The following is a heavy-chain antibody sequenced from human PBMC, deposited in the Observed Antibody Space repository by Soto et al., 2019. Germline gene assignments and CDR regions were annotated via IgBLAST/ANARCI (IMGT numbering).Heavy chain of an antibody. D-gene: IGHD1-1*01. V-gene: IGHV3-30-3*01. CDR3: ARTTPKDFLDNYYYGMDV. J-gene: IGHJ6*02. Sequence: PGGSLRLSCAASGFTFSSHAMHWVRQAPGKGLEWVAVISYDGSNKYYADSVKGRFTISRDNSKNTLYLQMNSLRAEDTAVYYCARTTPKDFLDNYYYGMDVWGQGTTVTVSS. CDR2: ISYDGSNK. CDR1: GFTFSSHA.